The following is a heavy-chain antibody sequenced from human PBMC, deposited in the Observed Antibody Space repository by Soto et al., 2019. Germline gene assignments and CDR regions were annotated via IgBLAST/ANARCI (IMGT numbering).Heavy chain of an antibody. CDR1: GGSITGTTNY. V-gene: IGHV4-39*01. CDR2: VDYTGST. CDR3: ARRTTLYASESSRLDP. Sequence: PSETLSLTCTVSGGSITGTTNYWGWIRQPPGKGLEWIGTVDYTGSTNYNPSLESRVTISVDTSKNQFSLNLRSVTAADTAVYYCARRTTLYASESSRLDPWGQGALVTVSS. J-gene: IGHJ5*02. D-gene: IGHD3-10*01.